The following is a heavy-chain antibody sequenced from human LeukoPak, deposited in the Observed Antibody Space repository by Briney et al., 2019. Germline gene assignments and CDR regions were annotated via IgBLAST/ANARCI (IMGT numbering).Heavy chain of an antibody. CDR2: INDNGVST. CDR3: AKGLSSGYCSGGSCYGYYGMDV. D-gene: IGHD2-15*01. V-gene: IGHV3-23*01. CDR1: GFTFSSYS. Sequence: GGSLRLSCAASGFTFSSYSMNWVRQAPGKGLEWVSAINDNGVSTYYADSVKGRFTISRDNSKNKLFLQMNSLRAEDTAVYYCAKGLSSGYCSGGSCYGYYGMDVWGQGTTVTVSS. J-gene: IGHJ6*02.